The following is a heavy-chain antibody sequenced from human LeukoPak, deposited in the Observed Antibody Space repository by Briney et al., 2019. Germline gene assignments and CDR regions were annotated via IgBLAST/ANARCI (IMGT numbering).Heavy chain of an antibody. CDR1: GGSIDSYY. Sequence: SETLSLTCTVSGGSIDSYYWSWIRQPPGKGLEWIGYIYYSGSTNYNPSLKSRVTISVDMSKNQFSLKLTSVTAADTAVYYCARDYDVLTAYPPTQLFDPWGQGTLVTVSS. CDR2: IYYSGST. CDR3: ARDYDVLTAYPPTQLFDP. V-gene: IGHV4-59*01. J-gene: IGHJ5*02. D-gene: IGHD3-9*01.